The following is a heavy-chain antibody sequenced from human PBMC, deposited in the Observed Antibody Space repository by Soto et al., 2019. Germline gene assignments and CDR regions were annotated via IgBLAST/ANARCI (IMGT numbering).Heavy chain of an antibody. CDR3: AKSAPMDAGDKYYYDF. CDR1: GGTFSTFG. CDR2: IIPFFGTA. D-gene: IGHD4-17*01. V-gene: IGHV1-69*13. J-gene: IGHJ4*02. Sequence: SVKVSCKASGGTFSTFGISWVRQAPGQGLEWMGGIIPFFGTARYSQKFEDRITITADESTNTVYMDLRSLTSEDTAIYYCAKSAPMDAGDKYYYDFWGQGALVTVSS.